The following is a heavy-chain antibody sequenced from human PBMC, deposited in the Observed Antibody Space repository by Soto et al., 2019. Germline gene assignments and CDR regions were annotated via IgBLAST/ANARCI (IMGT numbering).Heavy chain of an antibody. D-gene: IGHD3-16*02. Sequence: SETLSLTCAVSGVSISSDAYYWSWIRKRPGKGLVWIGFISNGGSTYYNPSLKKRVTISVDTSKNQFSLKLTSVSAADTAVYYCARYRFSDTWSKFDYWGRGTLVTVSS. J-gene: IGHJ4*02. CDR2: ISNGGST. V-gene: IGHV4-31*11. CDR1: GVSISSDAYY. CDR3: ARYRFSDTWSKFDY.